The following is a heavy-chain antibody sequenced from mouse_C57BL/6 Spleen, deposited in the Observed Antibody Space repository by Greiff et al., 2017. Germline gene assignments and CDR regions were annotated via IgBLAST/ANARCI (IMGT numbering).Heavy chain of an antibody. V-gene: IGHV1-26*01. Sequence: EVQLQQSGPELVKPGASVKISCKASGYTFTDYYMNWVKQSHGKSLEWIGDINPNNGGTSYNQKFKGKATLTVDKSSSTAYMELRSLTSEDSAVYYCARHDDYDEGWYFDVWGTGTTVTVSS. D-gene: IGHD2-4*01. CDR3: ARHDDYDEGWYFDV. J-gene: IGHJ1*03. CDR2: INPNNGGT. CDR1: GYTFTDYY.